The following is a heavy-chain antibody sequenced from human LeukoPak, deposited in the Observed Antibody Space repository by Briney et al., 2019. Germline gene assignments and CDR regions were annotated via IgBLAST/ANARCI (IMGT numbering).Heavy chain of an antibody. J-gene: IGHJ4*02. CDR2: ISRSSSTI. Sequence: GSLRLSCAASGFTFSRYSMNWVRQAPGKGLEWVSYISRSSSTIHYADSVKGRFTISRDNAKSSLFLQMNSLRAEDTAVYYCAKDGPTGYFDYWGQGTLVTVSS. CDR1: GFTFSRYS. CDR3: AKDGPTGYFDY. V-gene: IGHV3-48*04. D-gene: IGHD1-14*01.